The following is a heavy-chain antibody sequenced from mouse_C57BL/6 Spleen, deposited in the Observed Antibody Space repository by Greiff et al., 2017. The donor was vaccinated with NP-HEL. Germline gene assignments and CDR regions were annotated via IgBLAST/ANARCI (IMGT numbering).Heavy chain of an antibody. V-gene: IGHV1-72*01. CDR2: IDPNSGGT. CDR3: ARLTTVVATNYFDY. Sequence: QVHVKQPGAELVKPGASVKLSCKASGYTFTSYWMHWVKQRPGRGLEWIGRIDPNSGGTKYNEKFKSKATLTVDKPSSTAYMQLSSLTSEDSAVYYCARLTTVVATNYFDYWGQGTTRTVSS. D-gene: IGHD1-1*01. J-gene: IGHJ2*01. CDR1: GYTFTSYW.